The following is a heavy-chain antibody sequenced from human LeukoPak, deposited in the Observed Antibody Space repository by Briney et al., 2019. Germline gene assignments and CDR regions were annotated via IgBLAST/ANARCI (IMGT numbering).Heavy chain of an antibody. J-gene: IGHJ4*02. CDR3: ARGRHSGFDY. CDR2: LYSGGGT. D-gene: IGHD3-10*01. V-gene: IGHV3-66*01. Sequence: GGSLRLSCAASGFIVSSIYMSWVRQAPGKGVEWVSALYSGGGTYYADSLKGRFTISRDNSKNTMYLQMNSLRAEHTAVYYCARGRHSGFDYWGQGTLVTVSS. CDR1: GFIVSSIY.